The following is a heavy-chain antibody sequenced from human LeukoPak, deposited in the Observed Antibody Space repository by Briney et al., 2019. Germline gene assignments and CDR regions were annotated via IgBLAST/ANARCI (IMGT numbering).Heavy chain of an antibody. Sequence: ASVKVSCKASGGSFINYTISWLRQTPGQGLEWMGGIIPIFGTANYAQKFQGRVTITADESTSTAYMELSSLRSEDTAVYYCASLGGGSTVTTYLNYWGQGTLVTVSS. CDR3: ASLGGGSTVTTYLNY. CDR1: GGSFINYT. V-gene: IGHV1-69*13. J-gene: IGHJ4*02. CDR2: IIPIFGTA. D-gene: IGHD4-17*01.